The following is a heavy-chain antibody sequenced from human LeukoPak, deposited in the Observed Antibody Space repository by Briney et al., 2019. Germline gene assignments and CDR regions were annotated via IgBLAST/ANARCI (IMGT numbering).Heavy chain of an antibody. D-gene: IGHD1-26*01. Sequence: GGSLRLSCAASGFTFSSSWMTWVRQAPGKGLEWVANIKGDGSVKQYVDSMKGRFTISRDNAKNSLFLQMNSLGAEDTAVYYCARSVYWAFDMWGQGTMVTVSS. CDR2: IKGDGSVK. J-gene: IGHJ3*02. CDR3: ARSVYWAFDM. CDR1: GFTFSSSW. V-gene: IGHV3-7*01.